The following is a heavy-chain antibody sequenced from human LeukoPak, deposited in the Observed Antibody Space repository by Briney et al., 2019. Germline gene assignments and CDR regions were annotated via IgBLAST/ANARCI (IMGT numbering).Heavy chain of an antibody. V-gene: IGHV3-23*01. J-gene: IGHJ6*03. Sequence: PGGSLRLSCAASGFTFSSYAMSWVRQAPGGGLEWVSAIGGSGDKTYHADSVKGRFTISRDNSHNRVSLQMDSLRAEDTAVYFCAKDTTAWWYHRAYMNVWGKGTTVTVSS. CDR2: IGGSGDKT. CDR1: GFTFSSYA. CDR3: AKDTTAWWYHRAYMNV. D-gene: IGHD2-15*01.